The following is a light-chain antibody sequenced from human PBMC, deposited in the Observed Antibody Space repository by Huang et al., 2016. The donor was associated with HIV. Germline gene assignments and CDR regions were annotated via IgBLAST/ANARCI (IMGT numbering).Light chain of an antibody. CDR3: QQRISWPPSYT. Sequence: ELVLTQSPATLSLSPGDRATLSCRASQSVSSYFAWYQQKPGQAPRLLIYATSNRATGVPARFSGSGSGTDFTLTISSLEPEDFANYYCQQRISWPPSYTFGQGTKVEI. V-gene: IGKV3-11*01. CDR1: QSVSSY. CDR2: ATS. J-gene: IGKJ2*01.